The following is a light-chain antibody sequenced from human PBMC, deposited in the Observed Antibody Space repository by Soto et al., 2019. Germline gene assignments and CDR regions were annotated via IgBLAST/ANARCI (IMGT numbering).Light chain of an antibody. J-gene: IGKJ1*01. CDR2: DAS. Sequence: EIQMTQSPSTLSAAVGDTVTVTCRASQSVRSWLAWYQQKPGRARKFLIYDASSLESGVPSRFSVSGSGTEFTLTISRLQPDDLATYYCPQYMSYSFGQGTKVDIK. CDR3: PQYMSYS. CDR1: QSVRSW. V-gene: IGKV1-5*01.